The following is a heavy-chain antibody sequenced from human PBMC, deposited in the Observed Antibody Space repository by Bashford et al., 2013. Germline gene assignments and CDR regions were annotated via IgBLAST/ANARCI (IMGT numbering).Heavy chain of an antibody. D-gene: IGHD4-17*01. J-gene: IGHJ4*02. V-gene: IGHV4-61*02. CDR1: GGSISSGGYY. CDR3: ARPASASYGDGDY. CDR2: IYTSGST. Sequence: SETLSLTCTVSGGSISSGGYYWSWIRQHPGKGLEWIGRIYTSGSTNYNPSLKSRVTMSVDTSKNQFSLKLSSVTAADTAVYYCARPASASYGDGDYWGQGTLVTVSS.